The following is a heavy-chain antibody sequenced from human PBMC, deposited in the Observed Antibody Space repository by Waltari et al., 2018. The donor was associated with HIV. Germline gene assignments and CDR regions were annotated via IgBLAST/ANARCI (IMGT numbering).Heavy chain of an antibody. CDR1: GFTFSRYG. CDR3: ARDRSSSWYGKDYYYFGMDV. J-gene: IGHJ6*02. D-gene: IGHD6-13*01. CDR2: IWYEGSNK. V-gene: IGHV3-33*01. Sequence: QVQVVQSGGGVVQPGRSLRLSCAGAGFTFSRYGMHWVRQAPGKGLEWVGLIWYEGSNKYYADSVKGRFAISRDNSKNTVYLQMNSLRAEDTAVYYCARDRSSSWYGKDYYYFGMDVWGQGTTVTVSS.